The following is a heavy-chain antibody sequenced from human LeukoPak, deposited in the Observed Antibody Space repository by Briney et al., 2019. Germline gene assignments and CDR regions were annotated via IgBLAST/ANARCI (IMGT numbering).Heavy chain of an antibody. CDR3: AKDDLHYYDSSGYFDY. CDR1: GFTFDDYA. D-gene: IGHD3-22*01. Sequence: GGSLRLSCAASGFTFDDYAMHWVRQAPGKGLEWVSGISWNSGSIGYADSVKGRFTITRDNAKNSLYLQMNSLRAEDTALYYCAKDDLHYYDSSGYFDYWGQGTLVTVSS. J-gene: IGHJ4*02. CDR2: ISWNSGSI. V-gene: IGHV3-9*01.